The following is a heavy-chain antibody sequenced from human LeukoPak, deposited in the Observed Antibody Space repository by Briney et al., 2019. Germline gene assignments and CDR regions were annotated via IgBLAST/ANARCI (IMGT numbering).Heavy chain of an antibody. CDR1: GFTFSSYA. V-gene: IGHV3-30-3*01. CDR3: AREYYDSSGYYYAVDY. J-gene: IGHJ4*02. D-gene: IGHD3-22*01. CDR2: ISYDGSNK. Sequence: GGSLRLSCAASGFTFSSYAMHWVRQAPGKGLEWVAVISYDGSNKYYADSVKGRFTISRDNSKNTLYLQMNSLRAEDTAVYYCAREYYDSSGYYYAVDYWGQGTLVTVSS.